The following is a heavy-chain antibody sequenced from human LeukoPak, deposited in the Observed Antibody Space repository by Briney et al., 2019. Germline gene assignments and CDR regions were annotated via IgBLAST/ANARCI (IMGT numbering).Heavy chain of an antibody. CDR3: ARVGIQYSYGSRISGAFDI. J-gene: IGHJ3*02. Sequence: KPGGSLRLSCAVSGFTFSDYYMHWLRQAPGKGLEWVSYISSSGSTIYYADSVKGRFTISRDNAKNSLYLQMNTLRAEDTAVYYCARVGIQYSYGSRISGAFDIWGQGTMVTVSS. CDR1: GFTFSDYY. D-gene: IGHD5-18*01. V-gene: IGHV3-11*04. CDR2: ISSSGSTI.